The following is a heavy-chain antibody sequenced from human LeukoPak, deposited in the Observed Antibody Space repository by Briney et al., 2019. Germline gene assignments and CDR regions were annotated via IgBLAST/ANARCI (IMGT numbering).Heavy chain of an antibody. CDR3: AREAEAFDI. CDR1: GFTFNDYT. V-gene: IGHV3-21*01. J-gene: IGHJ3*02. CDR2: ISTGGSYI. Sequence: KPGGSLRLSCAGSGFTFNDYTMTWVRQAPGKGREGGACISTGGSYIEYVDSGQGRFPLSRDNATNSLSLQMNSLRAEDTAVYYCAREAEAFDIWGQGTMVTVSS.